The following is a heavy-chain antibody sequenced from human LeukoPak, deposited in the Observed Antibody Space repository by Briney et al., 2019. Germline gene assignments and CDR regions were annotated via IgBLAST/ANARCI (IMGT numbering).Heavy chain of an antibody. V-gene: IGHV3-23*01. D-gene: IGHD3-22*01. CDR3: ARASTWVPGEDSSGYYYPYAFDL. J-gene: IGHJ3*01. Sequence: PSGGSLRLSCAVSGFTFSSYDMSWVRQVPGKGLEWVTGISANGLSAYYADSVKGRFTISRDNSKNTLYLQMNSLTAEDTAVYYCARASTWVPGEDSSGYYYPYAFDLWGQGTMVTVSS. CDR1: GFTFSSYD. CDR2: ISANGLSA.